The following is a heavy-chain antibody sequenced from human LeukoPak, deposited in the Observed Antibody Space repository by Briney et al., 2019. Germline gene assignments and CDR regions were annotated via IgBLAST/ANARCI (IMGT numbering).Heavy chain of an antibody. D-gene: IGHD6-19*01. CDR3: ARAQPYSGGSY. CDR1: GGSISSTSHY. Sequence: SETLSLTCSVSGGSISSTSHYWVWIRQPPGKGLEWIGEIDHSGSTNYNPSLKSRVTISVDTSKNQFSLKLSSVTAADTAVYYCARAQPYSGGSYWGQGTLVTVSS. V-gene: IGHV4-39*07. J-gene: IGHJ4*02. CDR2: IDHSGST.